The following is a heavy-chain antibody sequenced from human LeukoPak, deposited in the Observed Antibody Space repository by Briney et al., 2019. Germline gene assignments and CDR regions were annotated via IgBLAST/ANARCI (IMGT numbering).Heavy chain of an antibody. CDR1: GFSLRNYW. Sequence: PGGSLRLSCVASGFSLRNYWMSWVRQAPGKGLEWVANIKQDESEKYYMDSVKGRFTISRDNAKNSLYLQMNSLRAEDTAVYYCARDPYSGLFDYWGQGTLVTVSS. V-gene: IGHV3-7*01. D-gene: IGHD4-11*01. J-gene: IGHJ4*02. CDR3: ARDPYSGLFDY. CDR2: IKQDESEK.